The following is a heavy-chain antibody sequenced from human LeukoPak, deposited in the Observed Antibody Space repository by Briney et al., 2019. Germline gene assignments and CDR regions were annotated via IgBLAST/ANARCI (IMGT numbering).Heavy chain of an antibody. V-gene: IGHV3-30*03. J-gene: IGHJ4*02. CDR2: ISYDGSNK. CDR3: ARDPGRSGGSCYSDY. D-gene: IGHD2-15*01. CDR1: GFTFSSYG. Sequence: PGRSLRLSCAASGFTFSSYGXHWVXQAPGXGLEWVALISYDGSNKYHADSVKCRFTISRDNSKNTVYLQMNSLRAEDTAVYYCARDPGRSGGSCYSDYWGQGTLVTVSS.